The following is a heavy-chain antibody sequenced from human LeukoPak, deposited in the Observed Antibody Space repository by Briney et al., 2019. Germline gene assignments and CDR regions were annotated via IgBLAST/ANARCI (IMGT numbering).Heavy chain of an antibody. V-gene: IGHV3-48*02. CDR1: GFTFSSYS. CDR2: ISSSSSTI. J-gene: IGHJ3*02. D-gene: IGHD1-26*01. CDR3: ARLVGAKDAFDI. Sequence: GGSLRLSCAASGFTFSSYSMNWVRQAPGKGLEWVSYISSSSSTIYYADSVKGRFTISRDNAKNSLYLQMNSLGDEDTAVYYCARLVGAKDAFDIWGQGTMVTVSS.